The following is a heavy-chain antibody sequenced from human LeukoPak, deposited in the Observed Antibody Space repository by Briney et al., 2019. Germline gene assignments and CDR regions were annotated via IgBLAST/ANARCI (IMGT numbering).Heavy chain of an antibody. Sequence: SVKVSCKASGGTFSSYAISWVRQAPGQGLEWMGGIIPIFGTANYAQKFQGRVTITADESTSTAYMELSSLRSEDTAVYYCASCRSGSYYYCYMDVWGKGTTVTVSS. D-gene: IGHD3-3*01. CDR3: ASCRSGSYYYCYMDV. CDR1: GGTFSSYA. V-gene: IGHV1-69*13. CDR2: IIPIFGTA. J-gene: IGHJ6*03.